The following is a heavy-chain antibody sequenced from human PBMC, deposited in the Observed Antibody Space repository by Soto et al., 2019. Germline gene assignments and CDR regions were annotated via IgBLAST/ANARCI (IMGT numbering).Heavy chain of an antibody. J-gene: IGHJ6*02. Sequence: QVQLVESGGGLVQPGRSLRLSCAASGFTFSSYAMHWVRQAPGKGLEWVAVISYDGSNKFYADSVKGRFTISRDNSKNTLYLQRNSLRAEDTAVYYCARGPLARGHYYGMDVWGQGTTVTVSS. CDR2: ISYDGSNK. D-gene: IGHD6-25*01. CDR1: GFTFSSYA. V-gene: IGHV3-30-3*01. CDR3: ARGPLARGHYYGMDV.